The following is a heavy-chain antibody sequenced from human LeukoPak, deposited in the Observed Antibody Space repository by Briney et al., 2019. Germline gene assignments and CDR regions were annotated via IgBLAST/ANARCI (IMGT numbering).Heavy chain of an antibody. CDR3: ARLASLGSTSPNWFDP. D-gene: IGHD2-2*01. J-gene: IGHJ5*02. CDR1: GYTFTSYG. V-gene: IGHV1-18*01. CDR2: ISAYNGNT. Sequence: ASVKVSCKASGYTFTSYGISWVRQAPGQGLEWMGWISAYNGNTNYAQKLQGRVTMTTDTSTSTAYMELRSLRSDDTAVYYRARLASLGSTSPNWFDPWGQGTLVTVSS.